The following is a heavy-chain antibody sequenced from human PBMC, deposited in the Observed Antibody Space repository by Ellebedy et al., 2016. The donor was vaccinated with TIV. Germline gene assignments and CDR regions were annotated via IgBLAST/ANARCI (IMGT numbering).Heavy chain of an antibody. CDR1: RFAFSSYW. V-gene: IGHV3-7*01. J-gene: IGHJ3*02. D-gene: IGHD4-17*01. CDR2: INQDGSDK. CDR3: ATDGSYGDYRSPTHAFVM. Sequence: GGSLRLSCAASRFAFSSYWMSWVRQAPGKGLEWVANINQDGSDKYYGDSVQGRFTISRGNARNSLNLQMNSVRAEDAAVYYCATDGSYGDYRSPTHAFVMWGQGTMVIVSS.